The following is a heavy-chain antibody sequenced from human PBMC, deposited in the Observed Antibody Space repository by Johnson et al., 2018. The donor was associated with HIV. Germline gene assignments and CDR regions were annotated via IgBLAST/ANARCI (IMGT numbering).Heavy chain of an antibody. V-gene: IGHV3-13*01. CDR2: IGTAGDT. D-gene: IGHD6-13*01. CDR1: GFTFSSYD. Sequence: VQLVESGGGLVQPGGSLRLSCAASGFTFSSYDMHWVRQATGQGLEWVSAIGTAGDTYYADSVKGRFTISRDNSNDTLYPQMNSLRSEDTAVYYCASEATYSSSWYHDVFDIWGQGTMVTVSS. J-gene: IGHJ3*02. CDR3: ASEATYSSSWYHDVFDI.